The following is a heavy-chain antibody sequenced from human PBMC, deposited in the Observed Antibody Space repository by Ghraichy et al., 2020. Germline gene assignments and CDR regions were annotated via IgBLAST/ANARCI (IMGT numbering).Heavy chain of an antibody. D-gene: IGHD2-2*01. V-gene: IGHV4-34*01. Sequence: SETLSLTCAVYGGSFSGYYWSWIRQPPGKGLEWIGEINHSGSTNYNPSLKSRVTISVDTSKNQFSLKLSSVTAADTAVYYCARTGSAYQLLWDYYYGMDVWGQGTTVTVSS. J-gene: IGHJ6*02. CDR3: ARTGSAYQLLWDYYYGMDV. CDR2: INHSGST. CDR1: GGSFSGYY.